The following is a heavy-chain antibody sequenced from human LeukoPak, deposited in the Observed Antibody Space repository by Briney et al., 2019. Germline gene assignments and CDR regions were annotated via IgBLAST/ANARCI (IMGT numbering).Heavy chain of an antibody. Sequence: APVKVSCKASGYTFTGYCMHWVRQAPGQGLEWMGWINPNSGGTNYAQKFQGRVTMTRDTSISTAYMELSRLRSDDTAVYYCARGGLYYDILTGYYVGMAFDIWGQGTMVTVSS. J-gene: IGHJ3*02. CDR1: GYTFTGYC. CDR3: ARGGLYYDILTGYYVGMAFDI. V-gene: IGHV1-2*02. D-gene: IGHD3-9*01. CDR2: INPNSGGT.